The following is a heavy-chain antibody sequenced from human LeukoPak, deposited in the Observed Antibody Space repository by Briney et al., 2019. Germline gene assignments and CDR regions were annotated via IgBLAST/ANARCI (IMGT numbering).Heavy chain of an antibody. CDR1: GGSISSSIYY. V-gene: IGHV4-39*07. CDR2: VFYNGAT. CDR3: ASELRYDNSDSGAF. D-gene: IGHD3-22*01. J-gene: IGHJ3*01. Sequence: SETLSLTCIVSGGSISSSIYYWAGVRQPPGKGLEWIGTVFYNGATQYSPSLRSRVTISIDTSTNQFSLKLTSVTAADTALYYCASELRYDNSDSGAFWGQGTVVTVSS.